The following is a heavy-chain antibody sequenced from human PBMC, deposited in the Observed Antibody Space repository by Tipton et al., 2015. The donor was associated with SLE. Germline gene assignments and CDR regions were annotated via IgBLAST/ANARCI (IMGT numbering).Heavy chain of an antibody. J-gene: IGHJ4*02. D-gene: IGHD5-24*01. CDR1: GITFSSHA. V-gene: IGHV3-23*01. CDR3: AREFGLRWPPGHFDY. Sequence: GSLRLSCAASGITFSSHAMSWVRQAPGKGLEWVSAISGSGGNTYYADSVKGRFTISRDNSKNTLYLQMNSLRAEDTAVYYCAREFGLRWPPGHFDYWGQGTLVTVSS. CDR2: ISGSGGNT.